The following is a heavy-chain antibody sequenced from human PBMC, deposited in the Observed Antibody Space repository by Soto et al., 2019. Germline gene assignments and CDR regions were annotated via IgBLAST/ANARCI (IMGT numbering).Heavy chain of an antibody. D-gene: IGHD3-3*01. Sequence: ASVKVSCKASGYTFTSYAMHWVRQAPGQRLEWMGWINAGNGNTKYSQKFQGRVTITRDTSASTAYMELSSLRSEDTAVYSCASPRYDFWSGSENWFDPWGQGTLVTVSS. J-gene: IGHJ5*02. CDR3: ASPRYDFWSGSENWFDP. CDR1: GYTFTSYA. V-gene: IGHV1-3*01. CDR2: INAGNGNT.